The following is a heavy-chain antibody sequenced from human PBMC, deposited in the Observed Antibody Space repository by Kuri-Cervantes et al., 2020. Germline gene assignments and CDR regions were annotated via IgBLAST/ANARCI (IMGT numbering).Heavy chain of an antibody. CDR2: IYPGDSDA. Sequence: GESLKISCKGSGYSFTSYWIGWVRQMPGKGLEWMGIIYPGDSDARYSPSFQGQVTISADKSISTAYLRWSSLKASDTAMYYCARGTMVTVVPFDYWGQGTLVTVSS. CDR1: GYSFTSYW. V-gene: IGHV5-51*01. J-gene: IGHJ4*02. CDR3: ARGTMVTVVPFDY. D-gene: IGHD5-18*01.